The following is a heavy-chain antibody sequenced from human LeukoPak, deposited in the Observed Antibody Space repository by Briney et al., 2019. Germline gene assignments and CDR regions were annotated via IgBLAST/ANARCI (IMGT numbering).Heavy chain of an antibody. CDR3: ARGLPYYYDSSGYYYNYYYMDV. Sequence: GASVKVSCKASGGTFSSYAVSWVRLTPGQGLEWLGGIIPVFGTTTYAQKFQAKVTMTADKSTSTAYMELSSLRSEDTAVYYCARGLPYYYDSSGYYYNYYYMDVWGKGTTVTVSS. J-gene: IGHJ6*03. V-gene: IGHV1-69*06. CDR1: GGTFSSYA. D-gene: IGHD3-22*01. CDR2: IIPVFGTT.